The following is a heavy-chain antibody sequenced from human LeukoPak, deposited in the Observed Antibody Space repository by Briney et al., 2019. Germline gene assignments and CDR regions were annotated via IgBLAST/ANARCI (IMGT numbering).Heavy chain of an antibody. CDR2: INPNSGGT. J-gene: IGHJ6*02. D-gene: IGHD5-24*01. V-gene: IGHV1-2*02. CDR3: ARDSGDGYGMDV. Sequence: ASVTVSCKASGYTFTGYYMHWVRQAPGQGLEWVGWINPNSGGTNYAQKFQGRVTMTRDTSISTAYMELSRLRSDDTAVYYCARDSGDGYGMDVWGQGTTLSVSS. CDR1: GYTFTGYY.